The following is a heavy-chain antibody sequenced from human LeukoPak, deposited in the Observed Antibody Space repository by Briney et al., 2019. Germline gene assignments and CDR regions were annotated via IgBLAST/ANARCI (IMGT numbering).Heavy chain of an antibody. CDR1: GFTFSSYW. CDR2: IDSYGSST. J-gene: IGHJ4*02. D-gene: IGHD3-22*01. CDR3: AKVMRLSYYDSSGYGVDY. Sequence: PGGSLRLSCAASGFTFSSYWMHWVRQAPGKGLVWVSRIDSYGSSTSFADSVKGRFTISRDNSKNTLYLQMNSLRAEDTAVYYCAKVMRLSYYDSSGYGVDYWGQGTLVTVSS. V-gene: IGHV3-74*01.